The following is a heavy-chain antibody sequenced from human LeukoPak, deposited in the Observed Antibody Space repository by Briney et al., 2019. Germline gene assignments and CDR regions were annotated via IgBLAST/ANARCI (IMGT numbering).Heavy chain of an antibody. Sequence: GGSLRLSCVASGFTFTDYFMSWVRQAPGKGLEWVAVISYDGSLKYYADSVKGRFTISRDNSKNTLYLQMNSLRTEDTAVFYCARDRYDYTGNLDYWGQGTLVTVSS. V-gene: IGHV3-30-3*01. D-gene: IGHD2-8*02. CDR3: ARDRYDYTGNLDY. CDR2: ISYDGSLK. CDR1: GFTFTDYF. J-gene: IGHJ4*02.